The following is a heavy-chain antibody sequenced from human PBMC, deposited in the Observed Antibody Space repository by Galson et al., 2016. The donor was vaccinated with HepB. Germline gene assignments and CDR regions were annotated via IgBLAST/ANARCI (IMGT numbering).Heavy chain of an antibody. D-gene: IGHD4-17*01. CDR3: ARDPGLRNGMGG. V-gene: IGHV3-66*02. CDR2: IYSGGDT. CDR1: GFTVSSDY. Sequence: SLRLSCAVSGFTVSSDYMSWVRQAPGKELEWVSVIYSGGDTYYADSVKGRFTISRDNSKNILYLQMSSLRAEDTAVYFCARDPGLRNGMGGWGKGTTVTVSS. J-gene: IGHJ6*04.